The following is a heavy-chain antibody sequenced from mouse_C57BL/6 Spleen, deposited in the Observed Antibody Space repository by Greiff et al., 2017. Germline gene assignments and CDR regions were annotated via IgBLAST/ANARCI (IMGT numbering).Heavy chain of an antibody. Sequence: VQLQQSGAELVRPGASVKLSCKASGYTFTDYYINWVKQRPGQGLEWIARIYPGSGNTYYNEKFKGKATLTAEKSSSTAYMQLSSLTSEDSAVYFCARYPFITTVVATRYAMDYWGQGTSVTVSS. CDR3: ARYPFITTVVATRYAMDY. D-gene: IGHD1-1*01. J-gene: IGHJ4*01. CDR1: GYTFTDYY. CDR2: IYPGSGNT. V-gene: IGHV1-76*01.